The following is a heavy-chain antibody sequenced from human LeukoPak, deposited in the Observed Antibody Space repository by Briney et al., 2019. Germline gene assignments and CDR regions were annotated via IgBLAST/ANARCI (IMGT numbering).Heavy chain of an antibody. CDR2: INHSGST. D-gene: IGHD3-22*01. Sequence: SATLSLTCAVYGGSFSGYYWSWIRPPPGKGLEWIGEINHSGSTNYNPSLKSRVTISVDTSKNQFSLKLSSVTAADTAVYYCARVPTYYYDSSGYYIPGYYFDYWGQGTLVTVSS. CDR3: ARVPTYYYDSSGYYIPGYYFDY. J-gene: IGHJ4*02. CDR1: GGSFSGYY. V-gene: IGHV4-34*01.